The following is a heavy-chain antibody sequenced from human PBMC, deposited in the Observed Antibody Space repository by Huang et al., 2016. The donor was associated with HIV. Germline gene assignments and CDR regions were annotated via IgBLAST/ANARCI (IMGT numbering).Heavy chain of an antibody. D-gene: IGHD3-10*01. J-gene: IGHJ6*03. CDR2: IYYKGRT. V-gene: IGHV4-39*02. CDR3: AGNREGPVAYYSGWGSHLNYMDV. Sequence: QLLLQESGPGLVKPSEALALTCAVSGGSIRSSDSHWGWIRQPPGKGLEWIGGIYYKGRTHRRPSPKSPGTQAVNKAKDPFFPNPASMAAGERAVYYCAGNREGPVAYYSGWGSHLNYMDVWGRGRTVVVSS. CDR1: GGSIRSSDSH.